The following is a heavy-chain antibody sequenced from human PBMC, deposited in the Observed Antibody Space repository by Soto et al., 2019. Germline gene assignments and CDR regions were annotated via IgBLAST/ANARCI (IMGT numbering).Heavy chain of an antibody. V-gene: IGHV3-30*18. D-gene: IGHD3-10*01. J-gene: IGHJ4*02. CDR3: AKDDPYYGSGSYPY. CDR1: GFTFSSYG. CDR2: ISYDGSNK. Sequence: QVQLVESGGGVVQPGRSLRLSCAASGFTFSSYGMHWVRQAPGKGLEWVAVISYDGSNKYYADSVKGRFTISRDNSKNTLYLQMNSLRAEDTAVYYCAKDDPYYGSGSYPYWGQGTLVTVSS.